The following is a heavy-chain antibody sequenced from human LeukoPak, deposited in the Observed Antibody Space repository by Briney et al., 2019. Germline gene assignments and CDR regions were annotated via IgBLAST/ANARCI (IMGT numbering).Heavy chain of an antibody. D-gene: IGHD3-9*01. CDR3: ARDRDGLLRY. Sequence: GRSLRLSCAASGFTFSNYGMHWVRQAPGKGLEWVAVIWYDGSNKYYADSVKGRFTISRDNAKNSLYLQMNSLRAEDTAVYYCARDRDGLLRYWGQGTLVTVSS. V-gene: IGHV3-33*01. J-gene: IGHJ4*02. CDR1: GFTFSNYG. CDR2: IWYDGSNK.